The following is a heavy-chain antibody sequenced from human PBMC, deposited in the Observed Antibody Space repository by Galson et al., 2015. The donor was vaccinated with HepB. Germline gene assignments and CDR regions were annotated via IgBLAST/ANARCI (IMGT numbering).Heavy chain of an antibody. D-gene: IGHD3-3*01. V-gene: IGHV3-7*03. CDR2: INQDGSEK. CDR3: AMGRGYDFRY. Sequence: SLRLSCAASGFTFSNYWMSWVRQAPGKGLEWVANINQDGSEKYYVDSVRGRFTISRDNAKNSLYLQMNSLRAEDTAVYYCAMGRGYDFRYWGQGTLVTVSS. CDR1: GFTFSNYW. J-gene: IGHJ4*02.